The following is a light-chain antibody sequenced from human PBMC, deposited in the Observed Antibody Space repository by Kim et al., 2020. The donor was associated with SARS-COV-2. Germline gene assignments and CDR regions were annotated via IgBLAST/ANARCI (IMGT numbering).Light chain of an antibody. Sequence: EIVLTQSPGTLSLSPGERATLSCRASESVSSNYLAWYQQKPGQAPRLLIYVASSRATGIPDRFSGSGSGTDFTLTISRLEPEDFAVYYCQQYATSPITFGQGTRLEI. CDR3: QQYATSPIT. CDR2: VAS. J-gene: IGKJ5*01. V-gene: IGKV3-20*01. CDR1: ESVSSNY.